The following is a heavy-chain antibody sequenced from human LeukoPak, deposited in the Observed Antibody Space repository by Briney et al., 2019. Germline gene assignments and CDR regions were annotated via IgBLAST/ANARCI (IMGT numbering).Heavy chain of an antibody. CDR3: ARETYYYGSGSYLFDY. V-gene: IGHV4-34*01. J-gene: IGHJ4*02. D-gene: IGHD3-10*01. Sequence: SETLSLTCAVYGGSFSGYYWSWVRQPPGKGREWSGEINHSGSTNYNPSLKSRVTISVDTSKNQFSLKLSSVTAADTAVYYCARETYYYGSGSYLFDYWGQGTLVTVSS. CDR1: GGSFSGYY. CDR2: INHSGST.